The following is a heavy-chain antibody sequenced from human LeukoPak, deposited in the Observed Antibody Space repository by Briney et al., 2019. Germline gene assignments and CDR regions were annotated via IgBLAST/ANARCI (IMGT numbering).Heavy chain of an antibody. J-gene: IGHJ6*02. D-gene: IGHD3-10*01. V-gene: IGHV3-9*01. CDR2: ISWNSGSI. CDR3: ARDIWFGESYGMDV. CDR1: GFTFDDYA. Sequence: GGSLRLSCAASGFTFDDYAMHWVRQAPGKGLEWVSGISWNSGSIGCADSVKGRFTISRDNAKNSLYLQMNSLRAEDTAVYYCARDIWFGESYGMDVWGQGTTVTVSS.